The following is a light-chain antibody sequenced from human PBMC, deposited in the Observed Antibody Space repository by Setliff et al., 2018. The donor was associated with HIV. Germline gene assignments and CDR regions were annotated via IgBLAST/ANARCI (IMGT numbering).Light chain of an antibody. CDR1: SSDVGGYNY. Sequence: QSVLTQPASVSGSPGPSITISCTGTSSDVGGYNYVSWYQQHPGKAPKLMIYEVTNRPSGVSNRFSGSKFGNTASLTISGLQADVEADYYCSSYTSSSTDIYVFGSGTKATVL. CDR2: EVT. CDR3: SSYTSSSTDIYV. V-gene: IGLV2-14*01. J-gene: IGLJ1*01.